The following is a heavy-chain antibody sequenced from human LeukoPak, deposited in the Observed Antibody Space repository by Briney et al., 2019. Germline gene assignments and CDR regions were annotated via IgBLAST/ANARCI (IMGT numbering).Heavy chain of an antibody. J-gene: IGHJ6*04. CDR3: AKDRNRELYYYYHGMDV. V-gene: IGHV3-30*18. CDR1: GFTFSSYG. Sequence: GGSLRLSCAASGFTFSSYGMHWVRQAPGRGLEWVAVISYDGSNKYYADSVKGRFTISRDNSKNTLYLQMNSLRAEDTAVYYCAKDRNRELYYYYHGMDVWGKGTTVTVSS. CDR2: ISYDGSNK. D-gene: IGHD1-26*01.